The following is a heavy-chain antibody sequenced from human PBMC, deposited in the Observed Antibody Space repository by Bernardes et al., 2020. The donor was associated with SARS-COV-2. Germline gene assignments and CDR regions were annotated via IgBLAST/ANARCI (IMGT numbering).Heavy chain of an antibody. Sequence: GSLRLSCAASGFTFSSYWMSWVRQAPGKGLEWVSAISGSGGSTYYADSVKGRFTISRDNSKNTLYLQMNSLRAEDTAVYYCAKPTSYCSSTSCYDYYYYYGMDVWGQGTTVTVSS. CDR1: GFTFSSYW. J-gene: IGHJ6*02. V-gene: IGHV3-23*01. D-gene: IGHD2-2*01. CDR3: AKPTSYCSSTSCYDYYYYYGMDV. CDR2: ISGSGGST.